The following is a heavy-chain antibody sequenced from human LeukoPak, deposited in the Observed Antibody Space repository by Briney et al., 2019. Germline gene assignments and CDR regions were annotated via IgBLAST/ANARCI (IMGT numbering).Heavy chain of an antibody. V-gene: IGHV3-30*03. D-gene: IGHD2-8*01. CDR2: ISSDGKSK. CDR3: ARDPMADFDY. Sequence: GGSLRLSCAASGFTFSRYGMHWVRQAPGKGLEWVAVISSDGKSKIYADSVKGRFTISRDNSKNTLFLQMNSLRTEDTAVYYCARDPMADFDYWGQGALVTVSS. CDR1: GFTFSRYG. J-gene: IGHJ4*02.